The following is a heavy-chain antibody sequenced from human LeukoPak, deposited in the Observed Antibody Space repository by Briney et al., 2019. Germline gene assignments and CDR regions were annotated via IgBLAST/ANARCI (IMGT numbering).Heavy chain of an antibody. J-gene: IGHJ2*01. D-gene: IGHD6-6*01. V-gene: IGHV1-69*06. CDR1: GGTFSSYA. CDR2: IIPIFGTA. CDR3: ARGFIAAPQSRYFDL. Sequence: SVKVSCKASGGTFSSYAISWVRQAPGQGLEWMGGIIPIFGTANYAQKFQGRVTITADKSTSTAYMELSSLRSEDTAVYYCARGFIAAPQSRYFDLWGRGTLVTVSS.